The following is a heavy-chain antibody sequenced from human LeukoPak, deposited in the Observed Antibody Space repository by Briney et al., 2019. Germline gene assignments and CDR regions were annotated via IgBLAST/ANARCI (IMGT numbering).Heavy chain of an antibody. J-gene: IGHJ4*02. Sequence: TGGSLRLSCAASGFTFSSHRMSWVRQAPGKGLEWVANIKKDGSEKYYVDSVKGRFTISRDNSKNTLYLQMNSLRAEDTAVHYCARGQFRLDDYDSSAFDYWGQGTLVTVSS. V-gene: IGHV3-7*01. CDR2: IKKDGSEK. CDR1: GFTFSSHR. CDR3: ARGQFRLDDYDSSAFDY. D-gene: IGHD3-22*01.